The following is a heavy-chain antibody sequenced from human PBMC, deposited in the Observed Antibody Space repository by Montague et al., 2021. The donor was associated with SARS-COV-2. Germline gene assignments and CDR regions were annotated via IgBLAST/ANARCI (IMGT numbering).Heavy chain of an antibody. CDR1: GGSISSYY. D-gene: IGHD2-15*01. Sequence: SETLSLTCTVSGGSISSYYWSWIRQPPGKGLEWIGYIYYSGSTNYNPSLKSRVTISVDTSKNQFSLKLSSVTAADTAVYYCARGSLGYCSGGSCYSAFDPWGQGTLVTVSS. CDR3: ARGSLGYCSGGSCYSAFDP. CDR2: IYYSGST. J-gene: IGHJ5*02. V-gene: IGHV4-59*01.